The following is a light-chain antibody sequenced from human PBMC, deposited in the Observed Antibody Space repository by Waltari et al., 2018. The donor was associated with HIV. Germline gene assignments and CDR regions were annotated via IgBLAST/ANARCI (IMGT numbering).Light chain of an antibody. CDR2: QDF. CDR1: RLGDKY. Sequence: SYALTQPPSVSVSPGQTASITCSGDRLGDKYVSWYQQKPGQSPVLVISQDFRRPSGIPERFSGSNSGNTATLTISGTQAMDEADYYCQAWDSSTTSAVFGGGTKLTVL. J-gene: IGLJ2*01. CDR3: QAWDSSTTSAV. V-gene: IGLV3-1*01.